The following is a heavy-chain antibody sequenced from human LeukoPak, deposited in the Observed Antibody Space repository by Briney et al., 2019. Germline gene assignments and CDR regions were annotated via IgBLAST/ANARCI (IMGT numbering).Heavy chain of an antibody. J-gene: IGHJ4*02. D-gene: IGHD6-19*01. V-gene: IGHV3-74*01. CDR1: GFTFSSYW. CDR3: ARARLTVAQLTDY. Sequence: GGPLRLSCAASGFTFSSYWMHWVRQAPGKGLVWVSRISSDGSSTDYADSVKGRFTISRDNAKNTLYLQMNGLRAEDTAVYYCARARLTVAQLTDYWGQGTLVTVSS. CDR2: ISSDGSST.